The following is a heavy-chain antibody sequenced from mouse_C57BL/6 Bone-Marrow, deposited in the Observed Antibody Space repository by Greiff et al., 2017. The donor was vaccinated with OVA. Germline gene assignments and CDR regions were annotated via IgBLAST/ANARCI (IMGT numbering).Heavy chain of an antibody. V-gene: IGHV14-4*01. J-gene: IGHJ4*01. CDR2: IDPENGDT. Sequence: VHVKQSGAELVRPGASVKLSCTASGFNIKDDYMHWVKQRPEQGLEWIGWIDPENGDTEYASKFQGKATITADTSSNTAYLQLSSLTSEDTAVYYCTLYYYGYAMDYWGQGTSVTVSS. CDR1: GFNIKDDY. D-gene: IGHD1-1*01. CDR3: TLYYYGYAMDY.